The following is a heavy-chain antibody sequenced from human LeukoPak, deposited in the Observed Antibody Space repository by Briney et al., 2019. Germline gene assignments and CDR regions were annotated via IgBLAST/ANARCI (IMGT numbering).Heavy chain of an antibody. CDR3: ARGPRGRTTVTPNWFDP. CDR2: ISGSGGST. Sequence: GGSLRLSCAASGFTFNNYVMIWVRQAPGKGLAWVSGISGSGGSTYYTDSVKGRFTISRDNSKNTLYVQMNSLRAEDTAVYYCARGPRGRTTVTPNWFDPWGQGTLVTVSS. CDR1: GFTFNNYV. D-gene: IGHD4-17*01. V-gene: IGHV3-23*01. J-gene: IGHJ5*02.